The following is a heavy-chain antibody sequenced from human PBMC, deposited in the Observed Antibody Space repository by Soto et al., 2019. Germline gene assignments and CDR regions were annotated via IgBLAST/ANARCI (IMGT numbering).Heavy chain of an antibody. J-gene: IGHJ5*02. CDR3: ARVNSSRMVITENWFDP. V-gene: IGHV4-31*03. CDR2: IYDSGST. D-gene: IGHD3-22*01. Sequence: QVQLQESGPGLVKPSQTLSLTCTVSGGSISSGGYYWSWIRRHPGKGLEWIGYIYDSGSTYYNPSLKSRVTISVDTSKNQFSLKLSSVTAADTAVYYCARVNSSRMVITENWFDPWGQGTLVTVSS. CDR1: GGSISSGGYY.